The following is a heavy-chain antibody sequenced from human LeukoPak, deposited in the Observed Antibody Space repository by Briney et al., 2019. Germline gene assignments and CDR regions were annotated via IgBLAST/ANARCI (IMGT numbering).Heavy chain of an antibody. V-gene: IGHV1-46*01. CDR2: INPSGGST. CDR3: ARDAIAVAGRGDYFDY. J-gene: IGHJ4*02. Sequence: ASVKVSCKASGYTFTSYDINWVRQAPGQGLEWMGIINPSGGSTSYAQKFQGRVTMTRDTSTSTVYMELSSLRSDDTAVYYCARDAIAVAGRGDYFDYWGQGTLVTVSS. CDR1: GYTFTSYD. D-gene: IGHD6-19*01.